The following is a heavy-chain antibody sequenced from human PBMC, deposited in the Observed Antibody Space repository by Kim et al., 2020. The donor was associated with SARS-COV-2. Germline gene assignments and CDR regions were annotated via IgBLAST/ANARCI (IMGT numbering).Heavy chain of an antibody. CDR1: GDSVSSYNAA. CDR3: ARESTGGLDYFDY. V-gene: IGHV6-1*01. D-gene: IGHD7-27*01. CDR2: TYYRSKWFN. Sequence: SQTLSLTCVISGDSVSSYNAAWNWIRQSPSRGLEWLGRTYYRSKWFNDYAVSVRSRITINSDTSKNQFSLRLNSAIPEDTAVYYCARESTGGLDYFDYWGQGTRVTVSS. J-gene: IGHJ4*02.